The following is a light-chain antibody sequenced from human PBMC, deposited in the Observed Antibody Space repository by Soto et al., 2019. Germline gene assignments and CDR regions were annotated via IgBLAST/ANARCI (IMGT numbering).Light chain of an antibody. CDR1: QSISSN. V-gene: IGKV3-15*01. CDR3: QQFDNWPLT. CDR2: GAS. J-gene: IGKJ4*01. Sequence: EVVMTQSPATLSVSPGERATLSCRASQSISSNVAWYQRKPGQAPRLLIYGASTRATGIPARFSGSGSGAEFTLTISSLQSEDFAIYFCQQFDNWPLTFGVGTKVEI.